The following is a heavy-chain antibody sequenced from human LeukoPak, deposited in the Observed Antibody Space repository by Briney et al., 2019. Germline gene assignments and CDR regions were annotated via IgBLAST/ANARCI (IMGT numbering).Heavy chain of an antibody. CDR3: ARDSGIRYCSGGSCYGDNWFDP. D-gene: IGHD2-15*01. J-gene: IGHJ5*02. CDR1: GYTFTSYG. V-gene: IGHV1-18*01. Sequence: ASVKVSCKASGYTFTSYGIRWVRQAPGQGLEWMGWISAYNGNTNYAQKLQGRVTMTTDTSTSTAYMELRSLRSDDTAVYYCARDSGIRYCSGGSCYGDNWFDPWGQGTLVTVSS. CDR2: ISAYNGNT.